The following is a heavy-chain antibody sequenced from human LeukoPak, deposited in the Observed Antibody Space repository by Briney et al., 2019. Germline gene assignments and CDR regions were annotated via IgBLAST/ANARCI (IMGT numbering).Heavy chain of an antibody. J-gene: IGHJ4*02. D-gene: IGHD2-21*01. CDR3: ATEGSIPY. CDR1: GFTFSSYA. CDR2: ISGSGGST. Sequence: GGSLRLSCAASGFTFSSYAMSWVRQAPGKGLEWVSVISGSGGSTYYADSVKGRFTISRDNARNSLFLQMNSLRAEDTAVYYCATEGSIPYWGQGTLVTVSS. V-gene: IGHV3-23*01.